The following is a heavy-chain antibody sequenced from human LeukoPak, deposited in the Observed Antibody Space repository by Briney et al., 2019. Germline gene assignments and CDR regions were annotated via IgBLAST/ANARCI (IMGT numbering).Heavy chain of an antibody. CDR2: IIPIFGTA. J-gene: IGHJ3*02. CDR1: GGTFSSYA. Sequence: ASVKVSCKASGGTFSSYAISWVRQAPGQGLEWMGGIIPIFGTANYAQKFQGRVTITADESTSTAYMELSSLRSEDTAVYYCARRWVIVGAPGAFDIWGQGTMVTVSS. CDR3: ARRWVIVGAPGAFDI. V-gene: IGHV1-69*13. D-gene: IGHD1-26*01.